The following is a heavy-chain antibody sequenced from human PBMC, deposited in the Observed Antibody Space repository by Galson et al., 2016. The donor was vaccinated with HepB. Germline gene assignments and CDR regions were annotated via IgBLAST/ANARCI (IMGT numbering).Heavy chain of an antibody. J-gene: IGHJ3*02. CDR2: ISRDSSTT. D-gene: IGHD6-13*01. Sequence: SLRLSCAGSGFTFRSYSMNWVRQAPGKGLEWVSYISRDSSTTLYADSVKGRFTISRDNAQNSLYLQLNSLRDEDTAVYYCARTYSSTWLDAFDIWGQGTMVTVSS. CDR1: GFTFRSYS. CDR3: ARTYSSTWLDAFDI. V-gene: IGHV3-48*02.